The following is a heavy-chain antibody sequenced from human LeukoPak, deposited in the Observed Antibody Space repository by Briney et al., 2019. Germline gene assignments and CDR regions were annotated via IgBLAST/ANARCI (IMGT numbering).Heavy chain of an antibody. V-gene: IGHV6-1*01. CDR1: GDSVSSNSAA. J-gene: IGHJ5*02. Sequence: SQTLSLTCAISGDSVSSNSAAWNWIRQSPSRGLEWLGRTYYRSKWYNDYAVSVKSRITINPDTSKNQFSLQLNSVTPEDTAVYYCARDSIDPYGSGFNWFDPWGQGTLVTVSS. D-gene: IGHD3-10*01. CDR2: TYYRSKWYN. CDR3: ARDSIDPYGSGFNWFDP.